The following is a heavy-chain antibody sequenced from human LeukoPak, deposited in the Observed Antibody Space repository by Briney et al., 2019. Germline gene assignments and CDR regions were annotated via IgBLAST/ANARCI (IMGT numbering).Heavy chain of an antibody. Sequence: SDTLSLTCTVSGGSIGSYYWSWIRQPAGKGLEWIGRSYTTGSTNYNPSLKSRVTLSLDTSKNQLSLNLSSVTAADTAVYYCARSGGSGFQLDSWGQGTLVTVSS. CDR2: SYTTGST. J-gene: IGHJ4*02. D-gene: IGHD1-26*01. CDR3: ARSGGSGFQLDS. V-gene: IGHV4-4*07. CDR1: GGSIGSYY.